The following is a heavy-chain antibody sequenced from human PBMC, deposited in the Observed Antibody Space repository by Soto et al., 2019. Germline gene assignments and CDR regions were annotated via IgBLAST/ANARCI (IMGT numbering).Heavy chain of an antibody. J-gene: IGHJ4*02. Sequence: SETLSLTCTVSGGSISSYYWSWIRQPAGKGLEWIGRIYTSGSTNYNPSLKSRVTMSVDTSKNQFSLKLSSMTAADTAVYYCARSLTTVTSYYFDYWGQGTLVTV. D-gene: IGHD4-4*01. CDR2: IYTSGST. CDR1: GGSISSYY. V-gene: IGHV4-4*07. CDR3: ARSLTTVTSYYFDY.